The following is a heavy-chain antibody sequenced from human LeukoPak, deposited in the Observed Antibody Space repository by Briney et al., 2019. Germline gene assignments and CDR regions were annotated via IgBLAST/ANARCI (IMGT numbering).Heavy chain of an antibody. CDR2: INANSGTT. CDR3: AKPVSGGLAMTDDWFHP. Sequence: GGSLRLSCAASGFAFSFYAMSWLRQPPGKGLEWVSTINANSGTTSYAASVRGRFTISRDNSKNTLYLQVNTLRADDTATYYCAKPVSGGLAMTDDWFHPWGQGTLVVVSS. J-gene: IGHJ5*01. D-gene: IGHD6-19*01. CDR1: GFAFSFYA. V-gene: IGHV3-23*01.